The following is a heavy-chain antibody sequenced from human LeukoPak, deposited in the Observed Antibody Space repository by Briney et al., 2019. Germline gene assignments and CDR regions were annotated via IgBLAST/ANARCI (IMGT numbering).Heavy chain of an antibody. J-gene: IGHJ4*02. Sequence: SETLSLTCAVYGGSFSGYYWSWIRQPPGRGLEWIGEINHSGSTNYNPSLKSRVTISVDTSKNQFSLTLSSVTAADTAVYYCARGSYCGGDCYPRPFDYWGQGTLVTVSS. V-gene: IGHV4-34*01. CDR1: GGSFSGYY. CDR3: ARGSYCGGDCYPRPFDY. D-gene: IGHD2-21*02. CDR2: INHSGST.